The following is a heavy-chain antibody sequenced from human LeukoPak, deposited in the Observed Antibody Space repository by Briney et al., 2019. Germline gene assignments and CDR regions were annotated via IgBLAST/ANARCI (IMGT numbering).Heavy chain of an antibody. V-gene: IGHV3-13*01. CDR2: IGTAGDT. Sequence: GGSRRLSCAASGFTFSSYDMHWVRQATGKGLEWVSAIGTAGDTYYPGSVKGRFTISRENAKISLYLQMNSLRAEDTAVYYCARAQSYYYDSSGCAFDIWGQGTMVTVSS. D-gene: IGHD3-22*01. CDR3: ARAQSYYYDSSGCAFDI. CDR1: GFTFSSYD. J-gene: IGHJ3*02.